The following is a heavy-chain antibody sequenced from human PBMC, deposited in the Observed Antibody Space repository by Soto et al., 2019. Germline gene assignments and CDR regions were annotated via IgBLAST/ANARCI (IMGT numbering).Heavy chain of an antibody. Sequence: SVKVSWKASAGTFSSYAISWVRQAPGQGLEWMGGIIPIFGTANYAQKFQGRVTITADKSTSTAYMELSSLRSEDTAVYYCARMGSYPDYFDYWGQGTLVTVSS. CDR3: ARMGSYPDYFDY. V-gene: IGHV1-69*06. CDR1: AGTFSSYA. D-gene: IGHD1-26*01. J-gene: IGHJ4*02. CDR2: IIPIFGTA.